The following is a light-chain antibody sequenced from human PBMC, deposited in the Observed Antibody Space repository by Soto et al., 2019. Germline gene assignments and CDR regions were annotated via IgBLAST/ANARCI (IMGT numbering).Light chain of an antibody. CDR3: QQGNGFA. CDR1: QGIGSW. V-gene: IGKV1-12*02. Sequence: DIQMTQSPSSVSASVGDRVTITCWASQGIGSWLTWYQQKPGKAPKLLIYAASSLQSGVPSRFSGSGSGTDFTLTISSLQPEDFATYYCQQGNGFAFGGGTKVEIK. CDR2: AAS. J-gene: IGKJ4*01.